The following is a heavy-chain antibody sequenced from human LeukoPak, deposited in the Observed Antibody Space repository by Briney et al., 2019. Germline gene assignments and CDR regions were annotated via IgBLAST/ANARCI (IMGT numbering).Heavy chain of an antibody. D-gene: IGHD6-19*01. V-gene: IGHV3-30*03. Sequence: GRSLRLSCAASGFTFSSYVMHWVRQAPGKGLEWVAVISYGGSNKYFADSVKGRFTISRDNSKNTLYLQMNSMSAEDTAVYYCATDSGIAVAGTLRAFDAWGQGTMVTVSS. CDR3: ATDSGIAVAGTLRAFDA. CDR2: ISYGGSNK. CDR1: GFTFSSYV. J-gene: IGHJ3*01.